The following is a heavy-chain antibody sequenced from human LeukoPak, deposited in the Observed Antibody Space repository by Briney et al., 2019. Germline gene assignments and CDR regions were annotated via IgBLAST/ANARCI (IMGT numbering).Heavy chain of an antibody. V-gene: IGHV4-39*01. D-gene: IGHD2-21*01. Sequence: SETLSLTCTASGVSVSSRDSYWVWVRQPPGKGLEWVGSIYYGGATYSNPSLKSRLTISADTSKNQFSLKLTSVTAADTAVYYCARRGLVVVPVWGQGTLVTVSS. J-gene: IGHJ4*02. CDR1: GVSVSSRDSY. CDR2: IYYGGAT. CDR3: ARRGLVVVPV.